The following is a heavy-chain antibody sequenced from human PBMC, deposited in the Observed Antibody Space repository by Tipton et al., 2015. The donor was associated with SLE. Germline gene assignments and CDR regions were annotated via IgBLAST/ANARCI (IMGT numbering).Heavy chain of an antibody. CDR3: AREYTDWFFVDS. J-gene: IGHJ4*02. CDR1: GGSISSHY. Sequence: TLSLTCTVSGGSISSHYWNWIRQPPGKGLEWIGEINHAAVTDYNPSLKSRVKILVDTAKEQFSLKLSSVTAADTAVYYCAREYTDWFFVDSWGQGTLVTVSS. V-gene: IGHV4-59*11. D-gene: IGHD3-9*01. CDR2: INHAAVT.